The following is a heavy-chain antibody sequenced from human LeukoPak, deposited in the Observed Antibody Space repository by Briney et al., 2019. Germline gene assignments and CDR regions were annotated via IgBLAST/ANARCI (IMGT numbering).Heavy chain of an antibody. D-gene: IGHD5-18*01. J-gene: IGHJ3*02. CDR2: ISGSGSKT. CDR1: GFTFSTCA. Sequence: GGSLRLSCAASGFTFSTCAINWVRQAPGKGLEWVSAISGSGSKTFYADSVKGRFTISRDNPKNTLYLQMNSLRPEDTDVYYCVKEPRGYSFSFDIWGQGTMVTVSS. V-gene: IGHV3-23*01. CDR3: VKEPRGYSFSFDI.